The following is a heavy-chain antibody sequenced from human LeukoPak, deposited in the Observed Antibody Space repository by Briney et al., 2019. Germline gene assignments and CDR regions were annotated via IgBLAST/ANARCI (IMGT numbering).Heavy chain of an antibody. J-gene: IGHJ4*02. CDR2: ITPIFGTA. CDR1: GGTFSSYD. CDR3: ARDLDSGSYSN. D-gene: IGHD1-26*01. Sequence: SVKVSCKASGGTFSSYDISWVRQAPGQGLEWMGGITPIFGTANYAQKFQGRVTITAVESMSTAYMELSSLRSEDAAVYYCARDLDSGSYSNWGQGTLVTVSS. V-gene: IGHV1-69*13.